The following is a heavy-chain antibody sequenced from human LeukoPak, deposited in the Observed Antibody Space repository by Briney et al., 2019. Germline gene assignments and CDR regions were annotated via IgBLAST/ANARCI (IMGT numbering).Heavy chain of an antibody. D-gene: IGHD3-10*01. V-gene: IGHV4-31*03. CDR1: GASVSSGDYY. Sequence: SETLSLTCIVSGASVSSGDYYWTWIRQHPGEGLEWIGYISHSGSTSYSPSLESRVSISADTSKNQFSLRLSAVTAADTAVYYCARERPYYGSGNFVGMDVWGQGTTVSVS. CDR3: ARERPYYGSGNFVGMDV. CDR2: ISHSGST. J-gene: IGHJ6*02.